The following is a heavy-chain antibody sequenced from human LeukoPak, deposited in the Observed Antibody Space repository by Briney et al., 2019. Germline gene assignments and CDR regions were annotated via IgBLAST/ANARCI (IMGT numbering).Heavy chain of an antibody. CDR3: ARSGSGGWIDY. Sequence: SQTLSLTCAISGDGVSSNSAAWNWMRQSPSRGLEWLGRTYYRSKWYNGYAVFVKSRISVNPDTSKNQFSLQLNSVTHEDTAVYYCARSGSGGWIDYWGQGTLVTVSS. J-gene: IGHJ4*02. CDR1: GDGVSSNSAA. V-gene: IGHV6-1*01. CDR2: TYYRSKWYN. D-gene: IGHD6-19*01.